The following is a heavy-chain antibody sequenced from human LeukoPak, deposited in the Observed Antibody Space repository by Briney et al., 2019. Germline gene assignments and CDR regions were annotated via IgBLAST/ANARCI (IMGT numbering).Heavy chain of an antibody. J-gene: IGHJ4*02. V-gene: IGHV3-30-3*01. CDR1: GFTFSSYA. Sequence: GRSLRLSCAASGFTFSSYAMHWVRQAPGKGLEWVAVISYDGSNKYYADSVKGRFTISRDNSKNTLYLQMNSLRAEDTAVYYCARDPGYSYGHSSYWGQGTLVTVSS. D-gene: IGHD5-18*01. CDR3: ARDPGYSYGHSSY. CDR2: ISYDGSNK.